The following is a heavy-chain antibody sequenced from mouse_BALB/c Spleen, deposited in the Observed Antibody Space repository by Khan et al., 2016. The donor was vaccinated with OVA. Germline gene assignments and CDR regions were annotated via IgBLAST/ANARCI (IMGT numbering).Heavy chain of an antibody. V-gene: IGHV14-3*02. J-gene: IGHJ1*01. CDR2: ISPGSGNT. CDR3: AHPSYCPRFFEV. Sequence: VKLQQSGPELVTPGPSVRMSCTASGFNLTGNCIHWVQQRPEQGLEWMGGISPGSGNTKYDAKFSDMAIIKYDTSSKASYLQHSRLTYEDTAVYYCAHPSYCPRFFEVWGAGTTVTVSS. CDR1: GFNLTGNC. D-gene: IGHD1-1*01.